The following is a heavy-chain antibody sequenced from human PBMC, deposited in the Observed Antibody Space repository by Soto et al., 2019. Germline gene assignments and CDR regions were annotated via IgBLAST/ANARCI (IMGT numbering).Heavy chain of an antibody. Sequence: QVQLVESGGGVVQPGRSLRLSCAASGFPFSSYGMHWVRQAPGKGLEWVAHISYDGSNTHYTDSVKGRFTISRDNSKHMLYLQMSRLRAEDTAVYYWGGGQYYFDYSGQGTRVSVSS. CDR3: GGGQYYFDY. CDR1: GFPFSSYG. V-gene: IGHV3-30*03. D-gene: IGHD2-15*01. J-gene: IGHJ4*02. CDR2: ISYDGSNT.